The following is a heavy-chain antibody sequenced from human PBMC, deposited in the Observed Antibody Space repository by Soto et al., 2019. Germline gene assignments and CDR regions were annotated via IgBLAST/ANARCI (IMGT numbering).Heavy chain of an antibody. CDR2: ISYDGSNK. CDR3: AKDRNVVVVAAIPDYYYGMDV. Sequence: LRLSCAASGFTFSSYGMHWVRQAPGKGLEWVAVISYDGSNKYYADSVKGRFTISRDNSKNTLYLQMNSLRAEDTAVYYCAKDRNVVVVAAIPDYYYGMDVWGQGTTVTVSS. J-gene: IGHJ6*02. D-gene: IGHD2-15*01. CDR1: GFTFSSYG. V-gene: IGHV3-30*18.